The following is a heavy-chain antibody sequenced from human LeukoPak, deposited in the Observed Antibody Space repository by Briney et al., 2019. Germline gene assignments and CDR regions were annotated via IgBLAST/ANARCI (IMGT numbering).Heavy chain of an antibody. CDR1: GFTFSSYS. J-gene: IGHJ4*02. Sequence: GGSLRLSCAASGFTFSSYSMNWVRQAPGKGLEWVSSISSSSSYIYYADSVKGRFTLSRDNAKNSLYLQINSLRAEDTAVYYCARDLADYYDSSGYYSGFDYWGQGTLVTVSS. CDR2: ISSSSSYI. V-gene: IGHV3-21*01. CDR3: ARDLADYYDSSGYYSGFDY. D-gene: IGHD3-22*01.